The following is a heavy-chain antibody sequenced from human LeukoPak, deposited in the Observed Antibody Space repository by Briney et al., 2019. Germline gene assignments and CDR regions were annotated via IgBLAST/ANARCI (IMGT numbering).Heavy chain of an antibody. Sequence: SKTLSLTCTVSGGSISSYYWSWIRQPLGKGLVWIGYIYYSGSTNYNPSLKSRVTISVDTSKNQFSLKLSSVTAADTAVYYCARVRTTRNWFDPWGQGTLVTVSS. CDR3: ARVRTTRNWFDP. V-gene: IGHV4-59*01. J-gene: IGHJ5*02. D-gene: IGHD1-7*01. CDR1: GGSISSYY. CDR2: IYYSGST.